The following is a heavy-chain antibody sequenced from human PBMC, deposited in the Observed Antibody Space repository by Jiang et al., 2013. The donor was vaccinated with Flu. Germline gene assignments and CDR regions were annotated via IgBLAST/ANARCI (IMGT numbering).Heavy chain of an antibody. J-gene: IGHJ3*02. D-gene: IGHD3-3*01. CDR3: ARALPNVRFLEWLPRGGLDDAFDI. CDR2: IYPGDSDT. V-gene: IGHV5-51*01. CDR1: GYSFTSYW. Sequence: VQLVESGAEVKKPGESLKISCKGSGYSFTSYWIGWVRQMPGKGLEWMGIIYPGDSDTRYSPSFQGQVTISADKSISTAYLQWSSLKASDTAMYYCARALPNVRFLEWLPRGGLDDAFDIWGQGTMVTVSS.